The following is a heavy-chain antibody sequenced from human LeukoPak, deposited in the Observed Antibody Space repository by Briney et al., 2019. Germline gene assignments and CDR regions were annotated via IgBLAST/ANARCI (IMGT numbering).Heavy chain of an antibody. CDR3: TTKVIRGNSGDDYDD. D-gene: IGHD5-12*01. CDR1: GVTFSSYG. V-gene: IGHV3-30*03. Sequence: PGGSLRLSGAASGVTFSSYGMHWVRQAPGKGLEWVALISSDGNDKLYGDSVKVRFTISRDDSKSTLYLQMNSLRAEDTAVYYCTTKVIRGNSGDDYDDWGQGTLVTVSS. J-gene: IGHJ4*02. CDR2: ISSDGNDK.